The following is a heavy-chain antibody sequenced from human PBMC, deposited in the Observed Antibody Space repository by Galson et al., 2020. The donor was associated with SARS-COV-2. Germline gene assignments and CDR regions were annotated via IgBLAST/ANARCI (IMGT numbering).Heavy chain of an antibody. Sequence: ASVKVSCKASGYTFTGYYMHWVRQAPGQGLEWMGWINPNSGGTNYAQKVQGRVTMTRDTSISTAYMELSRLRSDDTAVYYCARVQYQLLYYYYYGMDVWGQGTTVTVSS. D-gene: IGHD2-2*01. CDR3: ARVQYQLLYYYYYGMDV. V-gene: IGHV1-2*02. CDR1: GYTFTGYY. CDR2: INPNSGGT. J-gene: IGHJ6*02.